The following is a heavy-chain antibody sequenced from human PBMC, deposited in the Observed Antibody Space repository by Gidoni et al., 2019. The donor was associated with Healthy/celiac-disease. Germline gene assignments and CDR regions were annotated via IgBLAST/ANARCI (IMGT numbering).Heavy chain of an antibody. CDR3: ARDRIAYCGGDCYPGWGYGMDV. CDR1: SYE. J-gene: IGHJ6*02. D-gene: IGHD2-21*02. V-gene: IGHV3-48*03. CDR2: ISSSGSTI. Sequence: SYEMNWVRQAPGKGLEWVSYISSSGSTIYYADSVKGRFTISRDNAKNSLYLQMNSLRAEDTAVYYCARDRIAYCGGDCYPGWGYGMDVWGQGTTVTVSS.